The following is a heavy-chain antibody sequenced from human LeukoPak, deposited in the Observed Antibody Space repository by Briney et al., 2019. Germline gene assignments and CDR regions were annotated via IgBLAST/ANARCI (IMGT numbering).Heavy chain of an antibody. CDR3: TRGASTAYSGDY. D-gene: IGHD3-16*01. V-gene: IGHV1-46*01. Sequence: ASVKVSCKASGYIFTTYYMHWLRQAPGQGPEWMGIINPRGGSTDYAQKFQGRVTMTSDTSTSTVYMELKSLRSEDTAVYFCTRGASTAYSGDYWGQGTLVTVSS. J-gene: IGHJ4*02. CDR2: INPRGGST. CDR1: GYIFTTYY.